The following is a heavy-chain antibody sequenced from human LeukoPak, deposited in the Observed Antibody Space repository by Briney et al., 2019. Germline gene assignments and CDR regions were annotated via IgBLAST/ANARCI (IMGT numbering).Heavy chain of an antibody. Sequence: GGSLRLSCSASGFTFSNYPMHWVRQAPGKGLEYVSAITGNGDNTDYADSVKGRFTISRDNSKNTLYLQMSSLRADDTAVYYCVKKYGSGSHYDYWGQGTLDTVSS. J-gene: IGHJ4*02. D-gene: IGHD3-10*01. CDR2: ITGNGDNT. V-gene: IGHV3-64D*06. CDR3: VKKYGSGSHYDY. CDR1: GFTFSNYP.